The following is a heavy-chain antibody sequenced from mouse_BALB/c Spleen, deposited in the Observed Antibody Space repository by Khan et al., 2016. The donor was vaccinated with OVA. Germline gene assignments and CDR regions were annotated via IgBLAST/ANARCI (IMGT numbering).Heavy chain of an antibody. J-gene: IGHJ3*01. CDR3: ARAGYGSFGF. CDR2: IFPNTGGT. Sequence: EVQLQESGPELVKPGASVKISCKASGYTFTDYNMDWVRQSQGESLEWIGYIFPNTGGTGYNQKFKTKATLTVDSSSSTAYMEFRNLTSDDSAVYFWARAGYGSFGFWGQGTLVTVSA. D-gene: IGHD1-2*01. CDR1: GYTFTDYN. V-gene: IGHV1S29*02.